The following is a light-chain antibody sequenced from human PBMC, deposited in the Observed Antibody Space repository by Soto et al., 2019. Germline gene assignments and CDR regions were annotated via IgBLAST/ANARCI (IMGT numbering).Light chain of an antibody. V-gene: IGLV2-14*01. J-gene: IGLJ2*01. CDR3: TSFTSAGTQV. Sequence: QSALTQPASVSGSPGQSITISCTGTTSDVGGYTYVSWYQQHPGKAPKLMIYDVSNRPSGVSNRFSGSKSGNTASLTISGLQADDEADYYCTSFTSAGTQVFGGGTQLTVL. CDR1: TSDVGGYTY. CDR2: DVS.